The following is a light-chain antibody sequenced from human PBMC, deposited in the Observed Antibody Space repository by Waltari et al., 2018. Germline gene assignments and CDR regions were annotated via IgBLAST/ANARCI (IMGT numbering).Light chain of an antibody. CDR1: SSNIGSNY. V-gene: IGLV1-51*01. J-gene: IGLJ3*02. Sequence: QSVLTQPASVSAAPGQKVTISCSGSSSNIGSNYVSWYQQFPGTAPKLLIYDKNDRPSGIPDRFSGSKSGTAATRGITGLQTGDEADYYCATWDRSLSAGVFGGGTKVTVL. CDR2: DKN. CDR3: ATWDRSLSAGV.